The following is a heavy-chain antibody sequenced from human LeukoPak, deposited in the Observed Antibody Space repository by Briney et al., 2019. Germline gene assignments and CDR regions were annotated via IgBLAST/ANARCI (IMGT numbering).Heavy chain of an antibody. V-gene: IGHV4-59*01. CDR1: GGSFSGYY. D-gene: IGHD3-9*01. Sequence: SETLSLTCAVYGGSFSGYYWSWIRQPPGKGLEWIGYIYYSGSTNYNPSLKSRVTISVDTSKNQFSLKLSSVTAADTAVYYCARDREYYDILTGYYSLMLFDYWGQGTLVTVSS. CDR3: ARDREYYDILTGYYSLMLFDY. J-gene: IGHJ4*02. CDR2: IYYSGST.